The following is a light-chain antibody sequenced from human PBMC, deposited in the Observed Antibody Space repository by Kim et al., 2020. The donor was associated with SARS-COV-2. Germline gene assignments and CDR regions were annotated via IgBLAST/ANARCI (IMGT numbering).Light chain of an antibody. CDR1: RNDVGNQG. V-gene: IGLV10-54*01. CDR3: SAWDSGLSAVV. Sequence: QTATPTCSGGRNDVGNQGAAWLKQHQGHPPKLLSYRNNNRTSGISERLSASRSGNTASLTITRLQPEDEADYYCSAWDSGLSAVVFGGGTQLTVL. J-gene: IGLJ2*01. CDR2: RNN.